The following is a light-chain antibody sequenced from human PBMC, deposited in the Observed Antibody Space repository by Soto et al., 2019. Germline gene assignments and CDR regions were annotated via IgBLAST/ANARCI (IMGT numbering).Light chain of an antibody. V-gene: IGLV3-21*02. Sequence: SYELTQPPSVSVAPGQTATITCGGNNIGSRSVHWYQQKPGQAPVLVMYDDNDRPSGIPDRFSGSNSGNTATLTISRVEAGDEGDFYCQLWDTNSDHYVFGPGTKSPS. CDR1: NIGSRS. J-gene: IGLJ1*01. CDR3: QLWDTNSDHYV. CDR2: DDN.